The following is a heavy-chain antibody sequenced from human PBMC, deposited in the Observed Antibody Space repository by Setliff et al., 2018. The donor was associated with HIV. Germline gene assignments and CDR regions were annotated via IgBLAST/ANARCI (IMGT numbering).Heavy chain of an antibody. CDR2: FYYSGFT. J-gene: IGHJ6*03. CDR3: ATPVTSRGYYYMDV. V-gene: IGHV4-31*03. Sequence: SETLSLTCTVSGGSITSSLYYWTWIRQHPGKGLEWLGYFYYSGFTYYNPSLKSRVTISIDTSNNQFSLKLKSVTAADTAVYYCATPVTSRGYYYMDVWGKGTTVTVSS. D-gene: IGHD4-17*01. CDR1: GGSITSSLYY.